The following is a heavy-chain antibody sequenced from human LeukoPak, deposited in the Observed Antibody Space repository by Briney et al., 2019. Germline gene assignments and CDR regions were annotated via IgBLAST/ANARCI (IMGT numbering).Heavy chain of an antibody. J-gene: IGHJ4*02. D-gene: IGHD3-10*02. V-gene: IGHV4-4*07. CDR2: IYTSGST. CDR1: GGPISFYY. Sequence: SEPLSLTCSVCGGPISFYYGKWIRQPAGKGLEGIGRIYTSGSTNFNPSLKSRVTMSVGPSQSPVSPILGPATAADTAVYYCSRGSGYYYVRPFDYWGQRTLVTVSS. CDR3: SRGSGYYYVRPFDY.